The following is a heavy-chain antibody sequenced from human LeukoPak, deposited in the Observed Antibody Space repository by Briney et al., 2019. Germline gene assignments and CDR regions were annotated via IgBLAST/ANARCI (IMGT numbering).Heavy chain of an antibody. V-gene: IGHV3-33*06. CDR2: IWYDGSNK. CDR1: GFTFSSYG. Sequence: GGSLRLSCAASGFTFSSYGMHWVRQAPGKGLEGVAVIWYDGSNKYYADSVKGRFTISRDNSKNTLYLQMNSLRAEDTAVYYCAKSRPDSSGYYPSYYFDYWGQGTLVTVSS. D-gene: IGHD3-22*01. J-gene: IGHJ4*02. CDR3: AKSRPDSSGYYPSYYFDY.